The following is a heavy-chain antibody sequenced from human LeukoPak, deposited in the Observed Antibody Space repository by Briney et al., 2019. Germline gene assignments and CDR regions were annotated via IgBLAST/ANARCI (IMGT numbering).Heavy chain of an antibody. CDR3: TRQQLVFDF. Sequence: PGGSLRLSCAASGFTFSNAWMSWVRQAPGKGLEWVGRIKSKPDGGTTDYAAPVKGRFTISRDDSKNTMYLQMNSLKTEDTAVYYCTRQQLVFDFWGQGTLVTVSS. CDR2: IKSKPDGGTT. J-gene: IGHJ4*02. V-gene: IGHV3-15*01. CDR1: GFTFSNAW. D-gene: IGHD6-13*01.